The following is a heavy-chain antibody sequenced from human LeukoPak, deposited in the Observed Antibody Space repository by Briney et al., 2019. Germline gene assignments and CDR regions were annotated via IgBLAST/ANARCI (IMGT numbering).Heavy chain of an antibody. CDR1: GGSTSSGGYS. Sequence: TSETLSLTCAVSGGSTSSGGYSWSWIRQPPGKGLEWIGYIYHSGSTYYNPSLKSRVTISVDRSKNQFSLKLSSVTAADTAVYYCARSVIQLWPPHFDYWGQGTLVTVSS. J-gene: IGHJ4*02. D-gene: IGHD5-18*01. CDR2: IYHSGST. V-gene: IGHV4-30-2*01. CDR3: ARSVIQLWPPHFDY.